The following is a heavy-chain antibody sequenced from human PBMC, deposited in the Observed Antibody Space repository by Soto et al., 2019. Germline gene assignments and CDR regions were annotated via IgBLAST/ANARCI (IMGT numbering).Heavy chain of an antibody. J-gene: IGHJ3*02. D-gene: IGHD3-16*01. CDR1: GFTFSSYS. V-gene: IGHV3-21*01. CDR2: ISSSSSYI. Sequence: PGGSLRLSCAASGFTFSSYSMNWVRQAPGKGLEWVSSISSSSSYIYYADSVKGRFTISRDNAKNSLYLQMNSLRAEDMAVYYCARVSGDYIWGSSNAFDIWGQGTMVTVSS. CDR3: ARVSGDYIWGSSNAFDI.